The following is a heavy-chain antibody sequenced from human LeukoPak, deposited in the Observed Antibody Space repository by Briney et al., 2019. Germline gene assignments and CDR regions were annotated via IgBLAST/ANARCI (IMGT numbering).Heavy chain of an antibody. CDR3: ARGIVHYDILTGYYTFSLLFDY. D-gene: IGHD3-9*01. CDR2: MNPNSGNT. Sequence: ASVKVSCKASGYTFTSYDINWVRQATGQGLERMGWMNPNSGNTGYAQKFQGRVTMTRNTSISTAYMELSSLRSEDTAVYYCARGIVHYDILTGYYTFSLLFDYWGQGTLVTVSS. V-gene: IGHV1-8*01. J-gene: IGHJ4*02. CDR1: GYTFTSYD.